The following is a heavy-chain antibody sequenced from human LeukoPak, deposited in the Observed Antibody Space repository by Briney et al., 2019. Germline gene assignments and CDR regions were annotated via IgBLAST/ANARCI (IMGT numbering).Heavy chain of an antibody. D-gene: IGHD6-19*01. Sequence: GGSLRLSCSASGFTFSSYGMHWVRQAPGKGLEWVAVISYDGSNKYYADSVKGRFTISRDNSKNTLYLQMNSLRAEDTALYYCAKDMGEQWLVPRGYFDLWGRGTLVTVSS. V-gene: IGHV3-30*18. CDR3: AKDMGEQWLVPRGYFDL. CDR1: GFTFSSYG. J-gene: IGHJ2*01. CDR2: ISYDGSNK.